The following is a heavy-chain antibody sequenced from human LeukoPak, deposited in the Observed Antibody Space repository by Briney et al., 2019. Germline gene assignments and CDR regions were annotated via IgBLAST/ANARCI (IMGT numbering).Heavy chain of an antibody. Sequence: GGSLRLSCAASGFTFSSHAMSWVRQAPGKGLEWVSAISADSYYTYYADSVQGRFTISRDNSKNTLYLQMNSLRAEDTALYYCANFVYTSMGGNDYWGQGTLVTVSS. J-gene: IGHJ4*02. V-gene: IGHV3-23*01. CDR1: GFTFSSHA. CDR3: ANFVYTSMGGNDY. CDR2: ISADSYYT. D-gene: IGHD5-18*01.